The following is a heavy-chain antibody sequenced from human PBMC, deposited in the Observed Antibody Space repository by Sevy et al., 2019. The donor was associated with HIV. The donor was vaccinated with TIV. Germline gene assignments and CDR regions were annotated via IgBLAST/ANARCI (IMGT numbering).Heavy chain of an antibody. D-gene: IGHD1-26*01. CDR3: ARGPPDGSYDYFDY. Sequence: GGSLRLSCAASGFTFSSFNMNWVRQAPGKGLEWVSSISGLSNYIYYAESLKGRFIISRENAKNTRYLQMNSLRADDTAVYYCARGPPDGSYDYFDYWGQGTLVTVSS. J-gene: IGHJ4*02. V-gene: IGHV3-21*06. CDR2: ISGLSNYI. CDR1: GFTFSSFN.